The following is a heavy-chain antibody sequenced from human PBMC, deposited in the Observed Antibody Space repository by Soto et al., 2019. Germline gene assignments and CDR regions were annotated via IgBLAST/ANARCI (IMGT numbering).Heavy chain of an antibody. V-gene: IGHV3-23*01. J-gene: IGHJ6*02. Sequence: GGSLRLSCAASGFTFSSYAMSWVRQAPGKGLEWVSAISGSGGSTYYADSVKGRFTISRDNSKNTLYLQMNSLRAEDTAVYYCAKDLLPARPPISPYYYGSGQVIEDYYYYGMDVWGQGTTVTVSS. CDR3: AKDLLPARPPISPYYYGSGQVIEDYYYYGMDV. D-gene: IGHD3-10*01. CDR1: GFTFSSYA. CDR2: ISGSGGST.